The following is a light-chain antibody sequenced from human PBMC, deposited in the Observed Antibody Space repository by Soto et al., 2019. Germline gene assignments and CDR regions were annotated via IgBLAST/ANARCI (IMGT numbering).Light chain of an antibody. CDR1: QTVSSNY. J-gene: IGKJ3*01. Sequence: EIVLTQSPGTLSLSPGERATLSCRASQTVSSNYLAWYQQKPGQAPSLLIYGASSRATGIPDRCSGSGSAKAFTLTISRLEHADFAVYYCQQYSFSPGFAFGPGTRVDIK. CDR2: GAS. CDR3: QQYSFSPGFA. V-gene: IGKV3-20*01.